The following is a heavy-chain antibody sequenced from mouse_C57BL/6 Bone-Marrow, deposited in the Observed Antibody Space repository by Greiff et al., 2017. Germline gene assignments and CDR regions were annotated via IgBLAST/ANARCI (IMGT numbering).Heavy chain of an antibody. J-gene: IGHJ4*01. D-gene: IGHD1-1*01. V-gene: IGHV5-9-1*02. CDR2: ISSGGDYI. Sequence: EVKLVESGEGLVKPGGSLKLSCAASGFTFSSYAMSWVRQTPEKRLAWVAYISSGGDYIYYADTVKGRFTISRDNARNTLYLQRSSLKSEDTAMYYCTRGYYGSVYYYAMDYWGQGTSVTVAS. CDR1: GFTFSSYA. CDR3: TRGYYGSVYYYAMDY.